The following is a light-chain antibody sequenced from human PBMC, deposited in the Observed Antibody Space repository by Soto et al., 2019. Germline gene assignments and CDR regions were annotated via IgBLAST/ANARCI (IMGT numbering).Light chain of an antibody. CDR1: SSDVGGYKF. CDR3: SSYTTSSTRV. CDR2: EVS. J-gene: IGLJ3*02. Sequence: QSALTQPASVSGSPGQSITISCTGTSSDVGGYKFVSWYQQHPGKAPKLMIYEVSNRPSGVSNRFSGSKSGNTASLTISGLQADDEADYYCSSYTTSSTRVFGGGTTLTVL. V-gene: IGLV2-14*01.